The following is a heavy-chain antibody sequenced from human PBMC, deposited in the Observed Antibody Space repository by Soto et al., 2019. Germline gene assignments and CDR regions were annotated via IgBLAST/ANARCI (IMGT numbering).Heavy chain of an antibody. CDR2: VRNRPSSYTT. CDR3: ASDGSGDSYGYDY. J-gene: IGHJ4*02. Sequence: EVQLVESGGGLVQPGGSLRLSCAASGFTFSDHYMDWVRQAPGKGLEWVGRVRNRPSSYTTEYAASVKGRFTISRDDSQNSLYLKMNSVKAEDTAVYYCASDGSGDSYGYDYWGQGTLVTVSS. D-gene: IGHD5-18*01. CDR1: GFTFSDHY. V-gene: IGHV3-72*01.